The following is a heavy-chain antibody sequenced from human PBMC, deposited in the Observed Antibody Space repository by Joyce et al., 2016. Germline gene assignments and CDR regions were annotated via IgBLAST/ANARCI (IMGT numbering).Heavy chain of an antibody. CDR3: ARDVIVGHSYVGLDS. J-gene: IGHJ4*02. V-gene: IGHV3-7*03. Sequence: EVQLVESGGGLVQPGGSLRLSCAASGFTFSNYWMNWVRQGPGKGLEWVANIRKEDGSEKYYADSVRGRFAISRDNADNSLYLQMNSLRAEDTAVYYCARDVIVGHSYVGLDSWGQGTLVTVSS. CDR2: IRKEDGSEK. CDR1: GFTFSNYW. D-gene: IGHD5-18*01.